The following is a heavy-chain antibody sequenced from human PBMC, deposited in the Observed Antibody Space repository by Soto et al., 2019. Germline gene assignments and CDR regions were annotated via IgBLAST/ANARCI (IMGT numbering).Heavy chain of an antibody. J-gene: IGHJ4*01. CDR3: ASDSYSSITLVRFEL. CDR2: VKSKTQGGTT. Sequence: PGGSLRLSCAASGFTFSNAWINWVRQAPGKGLEWVGRVKSKTQGGTTDYAEPVKGRFAISRQDSNNMVSVQMNSVKIEGQALYYCASDSYSSITLVRFELWGHGNVVTVSS. CDR1: GFTFSNAW. D-gene: IGHD2-21*01. V-gene: IGHV3-15*07.